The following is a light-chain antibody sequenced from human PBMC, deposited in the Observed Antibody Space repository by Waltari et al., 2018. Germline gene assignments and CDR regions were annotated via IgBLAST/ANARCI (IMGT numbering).Light chain of an antibody. CDR2: KAS. CDR1: QSDSTW. J-gene: IGKJ1*01. CDR3: QQYNSYPCT. V-gene: IGKV1-5*03. Sequence: DIQMTQSPSTLSASVGDRVTITCRASQSDSTWLAWYQQKPGKAPKLLIYKASTLETGVPSRFSGSGSGTEFTLTISSLQPDDFATYYCQQYNSYPCTFGQGSKVEI.